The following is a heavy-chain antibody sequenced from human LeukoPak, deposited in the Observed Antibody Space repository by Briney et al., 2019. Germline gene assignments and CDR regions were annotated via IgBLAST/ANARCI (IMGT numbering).Heavy chain of an antibody. J-gene: IGHJ4*02. V-gene: IGHV4-59*01. CDR2: IYYSGGT. CDR3: ARVGTVLDGGY. D-gene: IGHD1-7*01. Sequence: SETLSLTCSVYGGSISSDYWSWIRQPPGKGLDWIGYIYYSGGTNYNPSLKSRVTISVDTSKKQFSLKLSSVTAADTAVYYCARVGTVLDGGYWGQGILVTVSS. CDR1: GGSISSDY.